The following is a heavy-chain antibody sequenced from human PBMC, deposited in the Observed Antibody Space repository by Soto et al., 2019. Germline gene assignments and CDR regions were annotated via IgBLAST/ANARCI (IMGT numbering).Heavy chain of an antibody. CDR1: GVSVRSYT. J-gene: IGHJ4*02. D-gene: IGHD2-21*02. V-gene: IGHV4-4*07. CDR2: VFSSVSS. CDR3: ARDGMTTGDT. Sequence: SETLSLTCIVSGVSVRSYTWSWVRQPANKGLEWIGRVFSSVSSTYNPSLKSRVSISMDTPENRISLKLDSVTAADAGVYFCARDGMTTGDTWGPGTLVTVSS.